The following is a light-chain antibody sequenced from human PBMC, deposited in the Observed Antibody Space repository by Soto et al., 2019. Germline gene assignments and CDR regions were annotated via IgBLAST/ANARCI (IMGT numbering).Light chain of an antibody. Sequence: EIVLTQSPATLSLSPGERATLSCRASQSVSSYLAWYQHKPGQAPRLLIYDASNRATGIPARFSGSGSGTDFTLTISSLEPEGFAVYYCQQRSNWPPITFGQGPRLAIK. CDR3: QQRSNWPPIT. CDR2: DAS. CDR1: QSVSSY. V-gene: IGKV3-11*01. J-gene: IGKJ5*01.